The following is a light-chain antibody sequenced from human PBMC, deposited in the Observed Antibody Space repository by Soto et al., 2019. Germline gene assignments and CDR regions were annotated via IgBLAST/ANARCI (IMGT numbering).Light chain of an antibody. Sequence: DIQMTQSPSSLSASVGDRVTITCRASRTIGSYLNWYRQKPGKAPQLLIYAASSLQSGVPSRFSGSGSGTDFTLTISSLQPEDFATYHCQQSISTPHTFGQGNKVEI. CDR2: AAS. J-gene: IGKJ2*01. CDR1: RTIGSY. CDR3: QQSISTPHT. V-gene: IGKV1-39*01.